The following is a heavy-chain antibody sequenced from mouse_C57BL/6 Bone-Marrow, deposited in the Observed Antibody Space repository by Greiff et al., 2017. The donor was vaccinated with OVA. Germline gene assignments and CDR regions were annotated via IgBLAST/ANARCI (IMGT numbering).Heavy chain of an antibody. CDR1: GFNIKDDY. CDR3: TTWGYYWFAD. D-gene: IGHD2-3*01. J-gene: IGHJ3*01. CDR2: IDPENGDT. V-gene: IGHV14-4*01. Sequence: VQLKQSGAELVRPGASVKLSCTASGFNIKDDYMHWVKQRPEQGLEWIGWIDPENGDTEYASKFQGKATITADTSSNTAYLQLSSLTSEDTAVYYCTTWGYYWFADWGQGTLVTVSA.